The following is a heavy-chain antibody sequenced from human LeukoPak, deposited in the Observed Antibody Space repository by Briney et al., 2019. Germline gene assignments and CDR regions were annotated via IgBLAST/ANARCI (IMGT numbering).Heavy chain of an antibody. CDR1: GFTFSSYA. V-gene: IGHV3-48*01. D-gene: IGHD1-26*01. CDR2: ISSSSSTI. Sequence: PGGSLRLSCAASGFTFSSYAMSWVRQAPGKGLEWVSYISSSSSTIYYADSVKGQFTISRDNAKNSLYLQMNSLRAEDTAVYYCAREDRDVGATWADGWYYFDYWGQGTLVTVSS. J-gene: IGHJ4*02. CDR3: AREDRDVGATWADGWYYFDY.